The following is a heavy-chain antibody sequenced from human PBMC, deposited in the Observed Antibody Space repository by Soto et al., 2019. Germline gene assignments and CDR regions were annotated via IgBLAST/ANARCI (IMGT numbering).Heavy chain of an antibody. V-gene: IGHV1-69*12. CDR3: ARERGPMVRGVYYYDYGMDV. Sequence: QVQLVQSGAEVKKPGSSVKVSCKASGGTFSSYAISWVRQAPGQGLEWLGGIIPIFGTANYAQKFQGRVTITADESTSTAYMERSSLRSEDTAVYYCARERGPMVRGVYYYDYGMDVWGQGTTVTVSS. J-gene: IGHJ6*02. D-gene: IGHD3-10*01. CDR2: IIPIFGTA. CDR1: GGTFSSYA.